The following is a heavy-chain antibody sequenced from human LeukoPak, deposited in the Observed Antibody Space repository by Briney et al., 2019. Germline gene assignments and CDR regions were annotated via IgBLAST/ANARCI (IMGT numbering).Heavy chain of an antibody. D-gene: IGHD3-10*01. CDR2: IKQDGSDK. CDR1: GFTFSSYW. V-gene: IGHV3-7*01. CDR3: ARDGSGVWFDY. J-gene: IGHJ4*02. Sequence: GGSLRLSCAASGFTFSSYWMTWVRQAPGKGLEWVGNIKQDGSDKNYMDSVKGRFTISRDNTKNSVYLQMSSLRAEDTAVYYCARDGSGVWFDYWGQGTLVTVSS.